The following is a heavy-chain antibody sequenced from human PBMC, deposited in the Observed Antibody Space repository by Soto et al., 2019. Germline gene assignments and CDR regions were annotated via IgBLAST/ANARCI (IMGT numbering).Heavy chain of an antibody. Sequence: ASVEVSCKXSGGTFSSYAISWVRQAPGQGLEWMGGIIPIFGTANYAQKFQGRVTITADESTSTAYMELSSLRSEDTAVYYCASGDLWSGYYTGHYYYYGMDVWGQGTTVTVSS. CDR2: IIPIFGTA. CDR1: GGTFSSYA. V-gene: IGHV1-69*13. D-gene: IGHD3-3*01. CDR3: ASGDLWSGYYTGHYYYYGMDV. J-gene: IGHJ6*02.